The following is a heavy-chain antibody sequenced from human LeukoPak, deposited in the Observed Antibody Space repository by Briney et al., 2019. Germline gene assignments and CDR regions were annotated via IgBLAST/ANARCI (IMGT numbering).Heavy chain of an antibody. CDR2: IDPSDSYT. D-gene: IGHD3-16*01. CDR1: GHSFTSHW. Sequence: GESLKISCKGSGHSFTSHWISWVRQLPGKGLECMGRIDPSDSYTNYSPSFQGHVTISADKSITTAYLQWSSLRASDTAMYYCARHVLWGATNSGSNGMDVWGQGTTVTVSS. V-gene: IGHV5-10-1*01. J-gene: IGHJ6*02. CDR3: ARHVLWGATNSGSNGMDV.